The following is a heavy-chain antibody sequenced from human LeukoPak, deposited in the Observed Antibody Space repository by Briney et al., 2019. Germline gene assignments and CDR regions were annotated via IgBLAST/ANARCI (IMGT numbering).Heavy chain of an antibody. CDR2: INTNTGIP. Sequence: ASLKVSCKASGYTFTSSAMKCVRQAPGQGLEWMGWINTNTGIPTYAQGFTGRFVFSLDTSVSTAYLQISSLKAEDTAVYYCASRWGGAVAGNPFDYWGQGTLVTVSS. CDR3: ASRWGGAVAGNPFDY. D-gene: IGHD6-19*01. V-gene: IGHV7-4-1*02. J-gene: IGHJ4*02. CDR1: GYTFTSSA.